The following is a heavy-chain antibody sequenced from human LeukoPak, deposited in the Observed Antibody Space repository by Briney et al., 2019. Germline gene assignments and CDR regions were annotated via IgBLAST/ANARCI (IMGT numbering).Heavy chain of an antibody. CDR3: ARDGPRLVVDY. CDR1: GYPFSSYG. J-gene: IGHJ4*02. V-gene: IGHV1-18*01. D-gene: IGHD6-6*01. Sequence: GASVKVSCKASGYPFSSYGINWVRQAPGQGLEWMGWISGYNGNTDYAQKFQGRVTMTTDTSTSTVYMELSSLRSEDTAVYYCARDGPRLVVDYWGQGTLVTVSS. CDR2: ISGYNGNT.